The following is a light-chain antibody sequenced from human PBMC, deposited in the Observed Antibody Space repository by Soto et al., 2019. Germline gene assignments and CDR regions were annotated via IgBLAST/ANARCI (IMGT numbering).Light chain of an antibody. CDR2: AAS. V-gene: IGKV1-39*01. Sequence: DIQMTQSPSSLSASVGDRVTITCRASQSIDTYLNWYQRKPGKAPNVLIYAASTLQSGVPTRFSGSGSGTDFTLTISSLQPEDFATYYCQQYDSFSVTFGQGTKVDIK. J-gene: IGKJ1*01. CDR1: QSIDTY. CDR3: QQYDSFSVT.